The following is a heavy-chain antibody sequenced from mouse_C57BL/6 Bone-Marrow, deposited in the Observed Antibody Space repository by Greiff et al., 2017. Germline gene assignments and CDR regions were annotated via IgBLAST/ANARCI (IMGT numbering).Heavy chain of an antibody. J-gene: IGHJ2*01. CDR3: ARGRTGFDY. V-gene: IGHV1-82*01. CDR2: IYPGDGDT. CDR1: GYAFSSSW. Sequence: QVQLQQSGPELVKPGASVKISCKASGYAFSSSWMNWVKQRPGKGLEWIGRIYPGDGDTNYNVKFKGKATLTADKSSSTAYMQLSSLTSEDSAVYFCARGRTGFDYWGQGTTLTVSS. D-gene: IGHD4-1*01.